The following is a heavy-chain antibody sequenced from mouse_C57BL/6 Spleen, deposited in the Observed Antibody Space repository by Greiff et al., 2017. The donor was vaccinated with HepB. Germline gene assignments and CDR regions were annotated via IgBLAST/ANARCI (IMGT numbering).Heavy chain of an antibody. J-gene: IGHJ2*01. D-gene: IGHD2-4*01. CDR1: GFTFSSYA. CDR3: ARARDYVNFDY. Sequence: DVMLVESGGGLVKPGGSLKLSCAASGFTFSSYAMSWVRQTPEKRLEWVATISDGGSYTYYPDNVKGRFTISRDNAKNNLYLQMSHLKSEDTAMYYCARARDYVNFDYWGQGTTLTVSS. CDR2: ISDGGSYT. V-gene: IGHV5-4*03.